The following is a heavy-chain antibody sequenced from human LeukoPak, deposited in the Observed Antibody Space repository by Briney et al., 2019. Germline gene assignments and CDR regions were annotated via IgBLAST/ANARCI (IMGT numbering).Heavy chain of an antibody. CDR3: AKDRETTSSGTFGN. Sequence: GGSLRLSCAASGLSFSFYGMHCVRQAPGKGLEWVAVISEDGTKKNYAESVKGRFTISRDNSNNTVYLQMNSLRAEDTAVYYCAKDRETTSSGTFGNWGQGTLVTVSS. V-gene: IGHV3-30*18. J-gene: IGHJ4*02. CDR1: GLSFSFYG. D-gene: IGHD6-13*01. CDR2: ISEDGTKK.